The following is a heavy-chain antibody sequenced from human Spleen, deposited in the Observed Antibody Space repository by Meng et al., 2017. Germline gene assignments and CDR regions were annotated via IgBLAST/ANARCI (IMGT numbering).Heavy chain of an antibody. CDR2: INHSGST. J-gene: IGHJ4*02. CDR1: GGSFSDYY. CDR3: ARGPTTMAHDFDY. V-gene: IGHV4-34*01. D-gene: IGHD4-11*01. Sequence: QVPLQLWGAGLLKPSETLSLTFVVSGGSFSDYYWTWIRQPPGKGLEWIGEINHSGSTNYNPSLESRATISVDTSQNNLSLKLSSVTAADSAVYYCARGPTTMAHDFDYWGQGTLVTVSS.